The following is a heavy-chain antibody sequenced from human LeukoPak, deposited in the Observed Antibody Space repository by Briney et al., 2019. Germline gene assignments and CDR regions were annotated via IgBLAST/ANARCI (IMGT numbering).Heavy chain of an antibody. CDR1: GFTFSSYG. Sequence: GGSLRLSCAASGFTFSSYGMHWVRQAPGKGLEWVAVISYDGSNKYYADSVKGRFTISRDNSKNTLYLQMNSLRAEDTAVYYRAKDRGTWIQLWFFDYWGQGTLVTVSS. CDR2: ISYDGSNK. D-gene: IGHD5-18*01. V-gene: IGHV3-30*18. J-gene: IGHJ4*02. CDR3: AKDRGTWIQLWFFDY.